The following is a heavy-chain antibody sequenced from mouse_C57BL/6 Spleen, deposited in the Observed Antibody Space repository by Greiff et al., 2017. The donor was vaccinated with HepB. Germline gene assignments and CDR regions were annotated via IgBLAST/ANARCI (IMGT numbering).Heavy chain of an antibody. J-gene: IGHJ1*03. CDR1: GYTFTEYT. V-gene: IGHV1-62-2*01. CDR2: FYPGSGSI. Sequence: VKLVESGAELVKPGASVKLSCKASGYTFTEYTIHWVKQRSGQGLEWIGWFYPGSGSIKYNEKFKDKATLPADKSSSTVYMELSRLTSEDSAVDFCARRDYYGSSWGYFDVWGTGTTVTVSS. D-gene: IGHD1-1*01. CDR3: ARRDYYGSSWGYFDV.